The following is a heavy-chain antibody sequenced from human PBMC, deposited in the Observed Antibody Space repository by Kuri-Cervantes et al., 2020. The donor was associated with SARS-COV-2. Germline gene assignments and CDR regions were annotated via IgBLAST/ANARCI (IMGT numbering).Heavy chain of an antibody. CDR2: ISGSGGST. CDR3: AKDHSSGWYYYYMDV. Sequence: ETLSLTCVGTGFSFSDAWMSWVRQTPGKGLEWVSAISGSGGSTYYADSVKGRFTISRDNSKNTLYLQMNSLRAEDTAVYYCAKDHSSGWYYYYMDVWGKGTTVTVSS. J-gene: IGHJ6*03. D-gene: IGHD6-19*01. V-gene: IGHV3-23*01. CDR1: GFSFSDAW.